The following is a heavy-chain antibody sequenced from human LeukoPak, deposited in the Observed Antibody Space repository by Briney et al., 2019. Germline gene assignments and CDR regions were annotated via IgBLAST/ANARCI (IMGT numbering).Heavy chain of an antibody. V-gene: IGHV1-18*01. Sequence: GASVTVSCKASGYDFITYAFSWVRQAPGQGLEWMAWINPYHGRTIYSQKFKARVTLTTDTSTNTAHMELTSLTSDDTAVYFCARDRIAAGALDFWGQGTLVTVSS. CDR3: ARDRIAAGALDF. J-gene: IGHJ4*02. CDR2: INPYHGRT. CDR1: GYDFITYA. D-gene: IGHD6-13*01.